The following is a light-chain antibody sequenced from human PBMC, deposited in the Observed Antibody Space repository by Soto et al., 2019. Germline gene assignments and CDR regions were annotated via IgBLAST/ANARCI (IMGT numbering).Light chain of an antibody. Sequence: DIQMTQSPSSLSASVGDRVTITCQASHDITNYVNWYQQKPGHAPKLLVYGAISLQGGVPSRFSGSGTGTDFTLTISGLQPEDSATYYCQQTYRPPPTFGQGTKV. CDR2: GAI. J-gene: IGKJ1*01. V-gene: IGKV1-39*01. CDR1: HDITNY. CDR3: QQTYRPPPT.